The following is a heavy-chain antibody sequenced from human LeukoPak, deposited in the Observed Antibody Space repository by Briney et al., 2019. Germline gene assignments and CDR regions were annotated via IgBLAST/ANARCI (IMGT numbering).Heavy chain of an antibody. D-gene: IGHD3-9*01. J-gene: IGHJ4*02. CDR2: ISGSAGSI. Sequence: GGSLRLSCTASGFTFRSFGMSWVRQAPGKGLEWVSSISGSAGSIHYADSVKGRFTISRDNSDNMLYLQMNRLRADDTAVYFCAKARYYGMPLDYWGQGTLVTVSS. CDR3: AKARYYGMPLDY. CDR1: GFTFRSFG. V-gene: IGHV3-23*01.